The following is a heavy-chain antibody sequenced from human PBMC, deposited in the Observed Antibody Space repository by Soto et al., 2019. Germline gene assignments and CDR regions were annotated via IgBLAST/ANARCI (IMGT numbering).Heavy chain of an antibody. V-gene: IGHV3-11*06. CDR2: SSNSGTFS. CDR1: GFTFSDYY. Sequence: PGGSLRLSCEGSGFTFSDYYISWIRQAPGKGLEWISYSSNSGTFSRYADSVKGRFSISRDNTKNLLYLQMNSLRAEDTAVYYCARDLRGDSNWVHPWGQGTLVTVSS. CDR3: ARDLRGDSNWVHP. D-gene: IGHD2-21*02. J-gene: IGHJ5*02.